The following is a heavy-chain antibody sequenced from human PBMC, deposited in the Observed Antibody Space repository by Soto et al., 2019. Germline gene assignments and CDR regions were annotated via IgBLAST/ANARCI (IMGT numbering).Heavy chain of an antibody. V-gene: IGHV1-18*01. Sequence: QVHLVQSGAEVKKPGASVKVSCKASGYTFTNYDINWVRHAPGQGLEWMGWISTYTGNTNYAQKLQVRVTMTTDTSTSTAYMELRSLRSDDTAVYYCARGYYYGSGRPTPGGMDVWGQGTTVTVSS. J-gene: IGHJ6*02. CDR3: ARGYYYGSGRPTPGGMDV. D-gene: IGHD3-10*01. CDR2: ISTYTGNT. CDR1: GYTFTNYD.